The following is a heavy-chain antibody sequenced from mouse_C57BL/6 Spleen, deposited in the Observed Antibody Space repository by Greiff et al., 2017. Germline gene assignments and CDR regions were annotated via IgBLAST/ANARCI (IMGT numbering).Heavy chain of an antibody. CDR3: ARGGLYYYGSSYPLAY. J-gene: IGHJ3*01. Sequence: VQLQQPGAELVRPGTSVKLSCKASGYTFTSYWMHWVKQRPGQGLEWIGVIDPSDSYTNYNQKFKGKATLTVDTSSSTAYMQLSSLTSEDSAVYYCARGGLYYYGSSYPLAYWGQGTLVTVSA. V-gene: IGHV1-59*01. D-gene: IGHD1-1*01. CDR2: IDPSDSYT. CDR1: GYTFTSYW.